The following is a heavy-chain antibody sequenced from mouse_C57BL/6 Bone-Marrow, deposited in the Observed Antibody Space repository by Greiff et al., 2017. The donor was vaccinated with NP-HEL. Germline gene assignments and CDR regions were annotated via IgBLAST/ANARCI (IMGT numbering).Heavy chain of an antibody. J-gene: IGHJ1*03. CDR2: SRNKANDYTT. V-gene: IGHV7-1*01. CDR3: ERENWDWYFDV. D-gene: IGHD4-1*01. CDR1: GFTFSDFY. Sequence: EVMLVESGGGLVQSGRSLRLSCATSGFTFSDFYMEWVRQAPGKGLEWIAASRNKANDYTTEYSASVKGRFIVSRDTSQSIRYLQMNALRAEDTAIYYCERENWDWYFDVWGTGTTVTVSS.